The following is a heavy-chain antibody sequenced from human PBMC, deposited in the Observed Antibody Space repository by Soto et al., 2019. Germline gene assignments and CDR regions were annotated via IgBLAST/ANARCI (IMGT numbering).Heavy chain of an antibody. D-gene: IGHD6-6*01. CDR2: ISAYNGNT. J-gene: IGHJ5*02. CDR3: ARAGGSIAARRDNWFDP. V-gene: IGHV1-18*01. CDR1: GYTFTSYG. Sequence: QVQLVQSGAEVKKPGASVKVSCKASGYTFTSYGISWVRQAPGQGLEWMGWISAYNGNTNYAQKLQGRVTMTTDTSTTTAYMELKSLTSDDTAVYDCARAGGSIAARRDNWFDPWGQGTLVTVSS.